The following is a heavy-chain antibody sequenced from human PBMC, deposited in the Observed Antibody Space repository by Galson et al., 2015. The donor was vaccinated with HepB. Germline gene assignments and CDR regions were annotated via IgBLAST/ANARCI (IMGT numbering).Heavy chain of an antibody. CDR2: ISYDGSNK. CDR3: AKDKGSRWYGSFDY. D-gene: IGHD6-13*01. V-gene: IGHV3-30*18. CDR1: GFTFSSYG. Sequence: SLRLSCAASGFTFSSYGMHWVRQAPGKGLEWVAVISYDGSNKYYADSVKGRFTISRDNSKNTLYLQMNSLRAEDTAVYYCAKDKGSRWYGSFDYWGQGTLVTVSS. J-gene: IGHJ4*02.